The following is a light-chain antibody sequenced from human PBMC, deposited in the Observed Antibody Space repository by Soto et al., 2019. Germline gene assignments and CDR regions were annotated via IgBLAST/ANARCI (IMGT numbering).Light chain of an antibody. CDR1: SSDIGGYDY. CDR3: TSYAGSNNVCV. CDR2: DVF. J-gene: IGLJ1*01. V-gene: IGLV2-8*01. Sequence: QSALTQPPSASGSPGQSVTISCSGTSSDIGGYDYVSWYQQHPGKAPKLIIYDVFKRPSGVPDRFSGSKSGNTASLTVSGLQAEDEADYYCTSYAGSNNVCVFGTGTQVTVL.